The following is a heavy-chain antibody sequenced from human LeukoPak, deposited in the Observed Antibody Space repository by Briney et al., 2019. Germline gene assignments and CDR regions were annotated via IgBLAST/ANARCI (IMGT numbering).Heavy chain of an antibody. V-gene: IGHV1-8*01. CDR3: ARGLDVERSSAWSWGPKKFYYNVMDV. Sequence: AALRASCKVSGYTLTRSNIKRVRQAPGQGLEWMGWMTPSSGNTAYAQRFQGRVTMTRDTSTNTAFLQLTSLRSEDTAVYYCARGLDVERSSAWSWGPKKFYYNVMDVWGQGTTVTVSS. D-gene: IGHD3-9*01. CDR2: MTPSSGNT. CDR1: GYTLTRSN. J-gene: IGHJ6*02.